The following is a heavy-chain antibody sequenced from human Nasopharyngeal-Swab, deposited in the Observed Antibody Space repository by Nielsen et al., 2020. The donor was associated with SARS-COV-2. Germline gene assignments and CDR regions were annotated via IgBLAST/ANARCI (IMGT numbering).Heavy chain of an antibody. CDR2: INHSGSS. D-gene: IGHD7-27*01. Sequence: GKGLEWIGEINHSGSSNYNPFLKSGVNILGDTYKSEFYMKLSSVTAVDTAVYCCARRVPNSEVTGDIEGAFDIWGKGTMVTVSS. J-gene: IGHJ3*02. CDR3: ARRVPNSEVTGDIEGAFDI. V-gene: IGHV4-34*01.